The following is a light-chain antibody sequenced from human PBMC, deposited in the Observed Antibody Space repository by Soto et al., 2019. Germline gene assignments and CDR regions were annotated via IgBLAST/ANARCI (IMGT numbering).Light chain of an antibody. Sequence: QSVLTQPPSVSAAPGQKVTISCSGSSSNIGKTLVAWYQHLPGTAPKLLIYDDNRRPSGIPDRFSASKSGTSATLAITGLQTGDEADYYCETWDTNLSAVVFGGGTKVPVL. V-gene: IGLV1-51*01. J-gene: IGLJ3*02. CDR1: SSNIGKTL. CDR3: ETWDTNLSAVV. CDR2: DDN.